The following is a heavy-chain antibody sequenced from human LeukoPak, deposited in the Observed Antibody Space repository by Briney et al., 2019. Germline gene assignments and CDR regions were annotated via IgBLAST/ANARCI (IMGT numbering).Heavy chain of an antibody. D-gene: IGHD3-10*01. V-gene: IGHV1-18*01. CDR1: GYTFTSYG. J-gene: IGHJ6*04. CDR2: ISTYNGNT. Sequence: ASVKVSCKASGYTFTSYGISWVRQAPGQGLEWMGWISTYNGNTNYAQKFQGRVTMTTDTSTSTAYMELRSLRSDDTAFYYCARDREYFGSGSGMDVWGKGTTVTVSS. CDR3: ARDREYFGSGSGMDV.